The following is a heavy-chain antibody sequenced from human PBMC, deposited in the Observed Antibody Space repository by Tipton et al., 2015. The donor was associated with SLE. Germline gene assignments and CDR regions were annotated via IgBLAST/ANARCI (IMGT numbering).Heavy chain of an antibody. Sequence: GSLRLSCAASGFTFNSYAMHWVRQAPGKGLEWVSYISSSSSYTNYADSVKGRFTISRDNAKNSLYLQMNSLRAEDTAVYYCARDLQNDAFDIWGQGTMVTVSS. V-gene: IGHV3-21*05. CDR3: ARDLQNDAFDI. CDR2: ISSSSSYT. D-gene: IGHD4-11*01. CDR1: GFTFNSYA. J-gene: IGHJ3*02.